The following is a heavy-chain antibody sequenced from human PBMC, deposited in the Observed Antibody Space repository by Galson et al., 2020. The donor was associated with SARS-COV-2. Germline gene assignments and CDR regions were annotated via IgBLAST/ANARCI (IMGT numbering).Heavy chain of an antibody. V-gene: IGHV3-30*02. CDR3: AKTYCDSRRCTAFGGYFFMDA. Sequence: GESLKISCAASGFTFSSYGMHWVRQVPGKGLEWVAFIYFDGSKEYYAESVKGRFTISRDNSKNMLSLQMNSLRAEDTAVYYCAKTYCDSRRCTAFGGYFFMDAWGKGTTVTVS. CDR1: GFTFSSYG. J-gene: IGHJ6*03. D-gene: IGHD2-21*01. CDR2: IYFDGSKE.